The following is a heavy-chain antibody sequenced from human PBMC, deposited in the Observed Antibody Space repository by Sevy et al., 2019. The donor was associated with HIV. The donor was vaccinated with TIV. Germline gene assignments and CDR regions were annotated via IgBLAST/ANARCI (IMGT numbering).Heavy chain of an antibody. CDR2: IKHSGST. J-gene: IGHJ4*02. V-gene: IGHV4-34*01. Sequence: SETLSLTCAVYGGSFSGYYWSWIRQPQGKGLEWIGEIKHSGSTNYNPSLKSRVTISVDTSKNQFSLKLSSVTAADTAVYYCARGGEQQLVHPPFTHTSYIDYWGQGTLVTVSS. CDR1: GGSFSGYY. CDR3: ARGGEQQLVHPPFTHTSYIDY. D-gene: IGHD6-13*01.